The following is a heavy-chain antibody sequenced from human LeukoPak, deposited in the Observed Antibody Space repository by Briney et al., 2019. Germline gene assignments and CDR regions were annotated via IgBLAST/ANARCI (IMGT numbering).Heavy chain of an antibody. J-gene: IGHJ4*02. D-gene: IGHD3-22*01. CDR1: GFTFSSYW. Sequence: GGSLRLSCAASGFTFSSYWMHWVRQAPGKGLVWVARINSDGSSTSYADSVKGRFTISRDNAKNTLYLQMNSLRAEDTAVYYCAREDRVVITYDYWGQGPLVPVPS. CDR2: INSDGSST. CDR3: AREDRVVITYDY. V-gene: IGHV3-74*01.